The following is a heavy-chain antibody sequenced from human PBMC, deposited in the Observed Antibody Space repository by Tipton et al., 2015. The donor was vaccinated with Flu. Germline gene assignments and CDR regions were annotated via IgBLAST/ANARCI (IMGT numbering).Heavy chain of an antibody. CDR2: IIPIFGTA. D-gene: IGHD5-18*01. V-gene: IGHV1-69*01. CDR3: ASSVDTAMVTKAFDY. Sequence: QSGAEVKKPGSSVTVSCKASGGTFSSYAISWVRQAPGQGLEWMGGIIPIFGTANYAQKFQGRVTITADESTSTAYMELSSLRSEDTAVYYCASSVDTAMVTKAFDYWGQGTLVTVSS. CDR1: GGTFSSYA. J-gene: IGHJ4*02.